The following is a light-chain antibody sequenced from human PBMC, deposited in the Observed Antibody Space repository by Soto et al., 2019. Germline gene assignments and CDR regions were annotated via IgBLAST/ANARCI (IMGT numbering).Light chain of an antibody. CDR3: QKYDSAPWT. V-gene: IGKV1-27*01. CDR2: AAS. J-gene: IGKJ1*01. Sequence: DIQKTQSPSSLSASVRDRVTITCRASQSISNYLAWYQQKPGKVPKLLIYAASTLQSGVPSRFSGSGSGTDFTLTISSLQPEDVATYYCQKYDSAPWTFGQGTKVEIK. CDR1: QSISNY.